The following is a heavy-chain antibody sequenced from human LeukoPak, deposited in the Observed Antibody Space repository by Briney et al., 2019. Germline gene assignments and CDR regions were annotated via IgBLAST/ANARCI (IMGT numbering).Heavy chain of an antibody. CDR2: ILPIIGAT. CDR3: ARSRGAFEI. D-gene: IGHD5-24*01. V-gene: IGHV1-69*06. Sequence: ASVKVSFKASGGMFSSYVITWVRQAPGQGLEWMGGILPIIGATDYAQKFQGRVTITADNSTTTAYMELSSLRSDDTAVYFCARSRGAFEIWGQGTVVTVSS. J-gene: IGHJ3*02. CDR1: GGMFSSYV.